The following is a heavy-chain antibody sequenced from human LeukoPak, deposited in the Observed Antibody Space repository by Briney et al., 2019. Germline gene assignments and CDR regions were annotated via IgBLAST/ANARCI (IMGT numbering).Heavy chain of an antibody. CDR3: ARVDYGDYAPYFDY. Sequence: GGSLRFSCAASGFTVSSNYKSWVRQAPGKGLEWVSVIYSGGSTYYADSVKGGFTISRDNSKNTLYLQMNSLRAGDTAVYYCARVDYGDYAPYFDYWGQGTLVTVSS. J-gene: IGHJ4*02. V-gene: IGHV3-66*01. CDR2: IYSGGST. CDR1: GFTVSSNY. D-gene: IGHD4-17*01.